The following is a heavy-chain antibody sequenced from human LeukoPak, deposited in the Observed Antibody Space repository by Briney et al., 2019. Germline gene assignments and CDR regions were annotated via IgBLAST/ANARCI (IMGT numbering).Heavy chain of an antibody. CDR2: INPNSGGT. CDR1: GYTFTGYY. J-gene: IGHJ4*02. Sequence: ASVKVSCXASGYTFTGYYMHWVRQAPGQGLEWMGWINPNSGGTNYAQKFQGRVTMTRDTSISTAYMELSRLRSDDTAVYYCAREGLLWFGDPPRTYDYWGQGTLVTVSS. V-gene: IGHV1-2*02. D-gene: IGHD3-10*01. CDR3: AREGLLWFGDPPRTYDY.